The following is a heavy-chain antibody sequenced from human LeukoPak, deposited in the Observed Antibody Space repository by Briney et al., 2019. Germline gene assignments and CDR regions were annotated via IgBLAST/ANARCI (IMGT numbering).Heavy chain of an antibody. CDR1: GGSFSGYY. J-gene: IGHJ4*02. CDR2: INHSGST. Sequence: PSETLSLTCAVYGGSFSGYYWSWIRQPPGKGLEWIGEINHSGSTNYNPSLKSRVTISVDTSKTQFSLKLSSVTAADTAVYYCARVHLGYCSGGSCYLRFYIDYWGQGTLVTVSS. CDR3: ARVHLGYCSGGSCYLRFYIDY. D-gene: IGHD2-15*01. V-gene: IGHV4-34*01.